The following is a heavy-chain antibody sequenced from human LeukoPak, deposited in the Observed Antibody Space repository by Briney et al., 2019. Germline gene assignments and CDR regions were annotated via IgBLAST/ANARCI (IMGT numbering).Heavy chain of an antibody. J-gene: IGHJ4*02. V-gene: IGHV4-4*07. D-gene: IGHD3-10*01. CDR1: GGSISGSISGTY. CDR2: IHSSGST. Sequence: SETLSLTCTVSGGSISGSISGTYWSWVRQPAGKGLEWIGRIHSSGSTKYNPSLKSRVTMSVDTSKNQLFPRLTSVTAADTALYYCARGSQNYYNPFDNWGQGTLVTVSS. CDR3: ARGSQNYYNPFDN.